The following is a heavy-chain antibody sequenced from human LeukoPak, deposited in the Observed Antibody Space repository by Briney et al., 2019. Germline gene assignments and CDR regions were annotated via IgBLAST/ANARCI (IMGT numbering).Heavy chain of an antibody. J-gene: IGHJ3*02. CDR2: ISGSGGST. CDR3: AKLHDYVWGSYRRNAFDI. CDR1: GFTFSSYA. V-gene: IGHV3-23*01. Sequence: GGSLRLSCAASGFTFSSYAMSWVRQAPGKGLEWVSAISGSGGSTYYADSVKGRFTISRDNSKNTLYLQMNSLRAEGTAVYYCAKLHDYVWGSYRRNAFDIWGQGTMVTVSS. D-gene: IGHD3-16*02.